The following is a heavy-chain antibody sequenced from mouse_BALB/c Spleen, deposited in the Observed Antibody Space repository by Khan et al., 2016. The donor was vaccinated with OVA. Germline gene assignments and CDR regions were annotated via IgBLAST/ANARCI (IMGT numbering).Heavy chain of an antibody. CDR2: ISYSGST. CDR3: ARSPSYFDY. Sequence: EVQLVESGPGLVKPSQSLSLTCTVTGYSITSDYAWNWIRQFPGNKLEWMGYISYSGSTSYNPSLKSRISITRDTSKSLFFLQLNSVTTEDTATYYCARSPSYFDYWGQGTTLTVSS. CDR1: GYSITSDYA. V-gene: IGHV3-2*02. J-gene: IGHJ2*01.